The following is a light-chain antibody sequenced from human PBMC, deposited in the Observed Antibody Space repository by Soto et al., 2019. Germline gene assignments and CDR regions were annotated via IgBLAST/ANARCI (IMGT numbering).Light chain of an antibody. CDR2: DVN. V-gene: IGLV2-14*03. CDR1: SSDVGGYDY. CDR3: SSYTSSSPHV. J-gene: IGLJ1*01. Sequence: QSALTQPASVSGSPGQSIAISCTGTSSDVGGYDYVSWYQQLPGKAPKLMIYDVNNRPSGASNRVSGSKSGNTAALTISGLQAEDEADYYCSSYTSSSPHVFGTGTKLTVL.